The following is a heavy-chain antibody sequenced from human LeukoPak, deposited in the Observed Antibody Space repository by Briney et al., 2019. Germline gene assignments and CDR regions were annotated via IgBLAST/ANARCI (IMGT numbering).Heavy chain of an antibody. Sequence: ASVKVSCKASGYTFTGYYLHWVRQAPGQGLDWMGWINPNSGGTTYAQNFKGRVTMTWDTSISTAYMELSRLRSDDTAVYYCARDSEAYYYDSSGYYYYWGQGTLVTVSS. CDR3: ARDSEAYYYDSSGYYYY. J-gene: IGHJ4*02. V-gene: IGHV1-2*02. CDR2: INPNSGGT. D-gene: IGHD3-22*01. CDR1: GYTFTGYY.